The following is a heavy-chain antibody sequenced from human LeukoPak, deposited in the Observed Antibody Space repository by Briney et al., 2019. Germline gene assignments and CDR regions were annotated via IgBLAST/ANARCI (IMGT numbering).Heavy chain of an antibody. CDR2: IKSKTDGGTT. V-gene: IGHV3-15*01. D-gene: IGHD2-2*01. CDR1: VFTFSNAW. J-gene: IGHJ5*02. CDR3: TTDPIVVVPAAANWFDP. Sequence: GGSLRLSCAASVFTFSNAWMSWVRQAPGKGLEWVGRIKSKTDGGTTDYAAPVKGRFTISRDDSKNTLYLQMNSLKTEDTAVYYCTTDPIVVVPAAANWFDPWGQGTLVTVSS.